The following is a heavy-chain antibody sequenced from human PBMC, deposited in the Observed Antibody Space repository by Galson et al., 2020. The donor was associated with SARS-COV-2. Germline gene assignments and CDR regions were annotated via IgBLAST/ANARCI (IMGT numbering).Heavy chain of an antibody. D-gene: IGHD4-17*01. CDR2: INYSGST. V-gene: IGHV4-59*01. J-gene: IGHJ4*02. CDR1: GGSISSYY. CDR3: ARKLGDSFDY. Sequence: SETLSLTCTVSGGSISSYYWSWIRQPPGKGLEWIGYINYSGSTNYNPSLKSRVTISVDTSKNQFSLKLSSVTAADTAVYYCARKLGDSFDYWGQGTLVTVSS.